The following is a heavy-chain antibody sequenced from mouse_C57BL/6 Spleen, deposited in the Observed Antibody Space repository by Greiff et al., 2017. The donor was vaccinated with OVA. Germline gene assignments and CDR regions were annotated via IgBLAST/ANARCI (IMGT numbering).Heavy chain of an antibody. CDR3: TTDYSLFFDY. J-gene: IGHJ2*01. CDR1: GFNIKDDY. CDR2: IDPENGDT. V-gene: IGHV14-4*01. D-gene: IGHD2-12*01. Sequence: EVQLQQSGAELMRPGASVKLSCTASGFNIKDDYMHWVKQRPEQGLEWIGWIDPENGDTEYASKFQGKATITADTSSNTAYLQLSSLTSEDTAVYYCTTDYSLFFDYWGQGTTLTVSS.